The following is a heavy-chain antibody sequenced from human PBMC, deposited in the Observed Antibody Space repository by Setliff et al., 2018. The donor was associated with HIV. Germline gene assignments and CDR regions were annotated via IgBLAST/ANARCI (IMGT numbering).Heavy chain of an antibody. CDR1: SASISNYH. CDR3: ARGRAGTGLDP. CDR2: VYSSGFT. D-gene: IGHD6-13*01. V-gene: IGHV4-4*07. J-gene: IGHJ5*02. Sequence: PSETLSLTCAVSSASISNYHWSWIRQPAGKGLEWIGQVYSSGFTDYNPSLKSRVTLSADPPKTEVSLKMSSVTAADTAVYYCARGRAGTGLDPWGQGTLVTVSS.